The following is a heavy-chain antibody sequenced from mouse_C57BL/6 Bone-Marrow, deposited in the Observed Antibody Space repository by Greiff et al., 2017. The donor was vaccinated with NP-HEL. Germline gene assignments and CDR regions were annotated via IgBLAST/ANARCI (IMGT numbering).Heavy chain of an antibody. CDR3: ARHNYYGSSYWYFDV. V-gene: IGHV5-2*01. Sequence: EVKLVESGGGLVQPGESLKLSCESNEYEFPSHDMSWVRKTPEKRLELVAASNSDGGSTYYPDTMERRFIISRDNTKKTLYLQMSSLRSEDTSLYYCARHNYYGSSYWYFDVWGTGTTVTVSS. J-gene: IGHJ1*03. CDR1: EYEFPSHD. CDR2: SNSDGGST. D-gene: IGHD1-1*01.